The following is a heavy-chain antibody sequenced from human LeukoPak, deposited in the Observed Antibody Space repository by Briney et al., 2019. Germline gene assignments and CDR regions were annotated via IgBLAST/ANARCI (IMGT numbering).Heavy chain of an antibody. J-gene: IGHJ4*02. CDR3: ARGDGYNRV. Sequence: SETLSLTCTVSGGSINSYYWSWIRQPPGTGLEWIGSIYYSGSTNYNPSLKSRVTISVDTSKNQFSLKLSSVTAADTAVYYCARGDGYNRVWGQGTLVTVSS. V-gene: IGHV4-59*01. CDR2: IYYSGST. D-gene: IGHD5-24*01. CDR1: GGSINSYY.